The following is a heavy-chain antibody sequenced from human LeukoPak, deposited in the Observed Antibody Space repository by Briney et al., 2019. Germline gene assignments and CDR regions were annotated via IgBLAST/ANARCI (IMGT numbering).Heavy chain of an antibody. Sequence: SETLSLTCTVSGGFISSYYWSWLRQPPGKGLEWIVYFYYSGGTNYNPSLKSRVTISVDTSKNQFSLKLSSVTAAETAVYYSARAGLVPAAPSIYHYYYLDVWGKGTTVTVSS. D-gene: IGHD2-2*01. CDR3: ARAGLVPAAPSIYHYYYLDV. V-gene: IGHV4-59*01. CDR2: FYYSGGT. J-gene: IGHJ6*03. CDR1: GGFISSYY.